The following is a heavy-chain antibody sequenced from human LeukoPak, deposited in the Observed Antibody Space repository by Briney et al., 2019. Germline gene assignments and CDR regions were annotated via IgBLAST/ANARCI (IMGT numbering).Heavy chain of an antibody. CDR1: GGSISSGGYY. V-gene: IGHV4-31*03. D-gene: IGHD3-3*01. J-gene: IGHJ4*02. CDR2: IYYSGST. Sequence: SQTLSLTCTVSGGSISSGGYYWSWIRQHPGKGLGCIGYIYYSGSTYYNPPLKSRVTISVDTSKNQFSLKLSSVTAADTAVYYCARARDFGVVTDYFDYWGQGTLVTVSS. CDR3: ARARDFGVVTDYFDY.